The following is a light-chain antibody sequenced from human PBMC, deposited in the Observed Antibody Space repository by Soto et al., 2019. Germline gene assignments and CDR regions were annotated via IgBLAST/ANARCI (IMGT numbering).Light chain of an antibody. CDR1: SSDVGAYNY. CDR2: EVS. V-gene: IGLV2-14*01. CDR3: SSYTSSSTVV. J-gene: IGLJ2*01. Sequence: QCALTQPASVYGSPGQSITISCTGTSSDVGAYNYVSWYQQYPGKAPKLMIYEVSNRPSGVSNRFSGSKSGNTASLTISGLQAEDEADYYCSSYTSSSTVVFGGGTKLTVL.